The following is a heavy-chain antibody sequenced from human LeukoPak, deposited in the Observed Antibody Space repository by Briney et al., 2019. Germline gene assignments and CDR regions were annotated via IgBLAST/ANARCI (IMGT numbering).Heavy chain of an antibody. CDR2: ISGSGGST. D-gene: IGHD6-13*01. J-gene: IGHJ4*02. V-gene: IGHV3-23*01. Sequence: GGSLRLSCAASGFAFSSYAMRWVRQAPGKGLEWVSAISGSGGSTYYADSVKGRFTISRDNSKNTLYLQMNSLRAEDTAVYYCARRNIAAAALDYWGQGTLVTVSS. CDR3: ARRNIAAAALDY. CDR1: GFAFSSYA.